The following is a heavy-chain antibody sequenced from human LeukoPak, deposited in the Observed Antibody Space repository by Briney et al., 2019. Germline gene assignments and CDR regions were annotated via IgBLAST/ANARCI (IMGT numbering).Heavy chain of an antibody. CDR3: AKGSRITMVRGVYFDY. D-gene: IGHD3-10*01. CDR2: ISGSGGST. CDR1: GFTFSSYA. J-gene: IGHJ4*02. V-gene: IGHV3-23*01. Sequence: PGGSLRLSCAASGFTFSSYAMSWVRQAPGKGLEWVSAISGSGGSTYYADSVKGRSTISRDNSKNTLYLQMNSLRAEDTAVYYCAKGSRITMVRGVYFDYWGQGTLVTVSS.